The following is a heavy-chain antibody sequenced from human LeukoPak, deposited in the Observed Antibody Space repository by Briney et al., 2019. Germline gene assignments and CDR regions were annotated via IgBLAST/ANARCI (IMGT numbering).Heavy chain of an antibody. J-gene: IGHJ4*02. CDR2: ISAYNGNT. D-gene: IGHD1-26*01. CDR3: ARWDRGSNSAFDY. CDR1: GYTFTNYG. V-gene: IGHV1-18*01. Sequence: GASVKVSCKASGYTFTNYGINWVRQAPGQGLEWMGWISAYNGNTNYPQNLQGRVTMTTDTSTSTVYIELRSLRSDDTAVYYCARWDRGSNSAFDYWGQGTLVTVSS.